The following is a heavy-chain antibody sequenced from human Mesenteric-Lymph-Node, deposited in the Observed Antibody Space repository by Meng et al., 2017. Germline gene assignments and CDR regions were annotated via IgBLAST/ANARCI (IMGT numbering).Heavy chain of an antibody. CDR3: ARVEGIAVAATDY. D-gene: IGHD6-19*01. J-gene: IGHJ4*02. CDR1: GGSFSGYY. CDR2: INRNGST. V-gene: IGHV4-34*01. Sequence: QVQLQQWGAGLLKPSETLSLTCAVYGGSFSGYYWSWIRQPPGKGLEWIGEINRNGSTNYNPSLKSRVTISVDTSKNQFSLKLTSVTAADTAVYYCARVEGIAVAATDYWGQGTLVTVSS.